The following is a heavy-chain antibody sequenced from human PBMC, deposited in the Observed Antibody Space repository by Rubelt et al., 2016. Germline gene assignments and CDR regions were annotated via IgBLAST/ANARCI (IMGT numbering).Heavy chain of an antibody. V-gene: IGHV4-61*07. CDR3: ARLVGRSTSRTAYYYYYYMDV. CDR2: GST. D-gene: IGHD2-2*01. Sequence: GSTNYNPSLKSRVTISVDTSKNQFSLKLSSVTAADTAVYYCARLVGRSTSRTAYYYYYYMDVWGKGTTVTVSS. J-gene: IGHJ6*03.